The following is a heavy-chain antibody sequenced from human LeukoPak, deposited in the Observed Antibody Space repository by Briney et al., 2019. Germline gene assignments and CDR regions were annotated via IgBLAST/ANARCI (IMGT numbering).Heavy chain of an antibody. CDR3: ARSYYYYGMDV. V-gene: IGHV3-53*01. J-gene: IGHJ6*02. Sequence: GGSLRLSCAASGFTVSSNYMSWVRQAPGKGLEWVSVIYSGGSTHYADSVKGRFTISRDNSKNTLYLQMNSLRAEDTAVYYCARSYYYYGMDVWGQGTTVTVSS. CDR1: GFTVSSNY. CDR2: IYSGGST.